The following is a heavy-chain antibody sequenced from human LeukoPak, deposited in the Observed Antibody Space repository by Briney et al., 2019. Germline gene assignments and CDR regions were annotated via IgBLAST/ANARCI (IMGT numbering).Heavy chain of an antibody. Sequence: GRSLRLSCAASGFTFHDFSMHWVRQTPGKGLEWVSGISWNSVNIGYADSVKGRFTISRDNAKNSLFLQMDSLRPEDTALYYCARANYYDSNRHSPFDDWGQGTLVTVSS. CDR1: GFTFHDFS. J-gene: IGHJ4*02. D-gene: IGHD3-22*01. CDR2: ISWNSVNI. V-gene: IGHV3-9*01. CDR3: ARANYYDSNRHSPFDD.